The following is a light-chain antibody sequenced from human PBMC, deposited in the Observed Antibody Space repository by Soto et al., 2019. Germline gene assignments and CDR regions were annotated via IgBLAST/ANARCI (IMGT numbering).Light chain of an antibody. Sequence: EIVMTQSPATVSVSPGERATLSCRASQNVSSNLAWYQQKPGQPPRLLIYAAYTRATGVPGRFSGSGSGTEFTLTISSLQPEDFATYYCQQYNSYSWTFGQGTKVDIK. V-gene: IGKV3-15*01. CDR1: QNVSSN. CDR2: AAY. J-gene: IGKJ1*01. CDR3: QQYNSYSWT.